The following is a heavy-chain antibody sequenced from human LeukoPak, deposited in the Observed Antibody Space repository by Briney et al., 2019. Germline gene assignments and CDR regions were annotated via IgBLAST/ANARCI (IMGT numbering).Heavy chain of an antibody. Sequence: GGSLRLSCAASGFTFSSYSMNWVRQAPGKGLEWVSSISSSSSYIYYADSVKGRFTISRDNAKNSLYLQMKSLRAEDTAVYYCASDGSPDYYGSGSYNYWGQGTLVTVSS. V-gene: IGHV3-21*01. CDR3: ASDGSPDYYGSGSYNY. CDR2: ISSSSSYI. CDR1: GFTFSSYS. D-gene: IGHD3-10*01. J-gene: IGHJ4*02.